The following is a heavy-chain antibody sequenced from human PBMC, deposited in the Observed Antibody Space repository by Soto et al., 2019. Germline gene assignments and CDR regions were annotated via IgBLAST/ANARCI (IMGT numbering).Heavy chain of an antibody. CDR1: GGSISSGGYY. CDR2: IYYSGST. D-gene: IGHD5-18*01. Sequence: QVQLQESGPGLVKPSQTLSLTCTVSGGSISSGGYYWSWIRQHPGKGLEWIGYIYYSGSTYYNPSLKSRVTISVDTSKNQFSLKLSSVTAADTAVYYCARGDTAMVTEPSNYYGMDVWGQGTTVTVSS. CDR3: ARGDTAMVTEPSNYYGMDV. V-gene: IGHV4-31*03. J-gene: IGHJ6*02.